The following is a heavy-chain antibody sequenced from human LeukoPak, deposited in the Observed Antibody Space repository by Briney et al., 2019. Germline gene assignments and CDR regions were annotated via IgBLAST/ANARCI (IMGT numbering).Heavy chain of an antibody. Sequence: GGSLRLSCAASGFAFSSYEMNWVRQAPGKGLEWVSGISGRGDTTYYADSVKGRFTISRDNSKNTLYLQMDSLRAEDTALYYCAQVRSLNYYDSSGYYYWGQGTLVTVSS. J-gene: IGHJ4*02. CDR2: ISGRGDTT. CDR1: GFAFSSYE. CDR3: AQVRSLNYYDSSGYYY. V-gene: IGHV3-23*01. D-gene: IGHD3-22*01.